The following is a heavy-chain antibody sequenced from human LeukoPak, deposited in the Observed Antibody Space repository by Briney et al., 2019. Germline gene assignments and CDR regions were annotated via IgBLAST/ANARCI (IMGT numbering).Heavy chain of an antibody. Sequence: SETLSLTCTVSGGSISSGSYYWSWIRQPAGKGLEWIGRIYTSGSTNYNPSLKSRVTISVDTSKNQFSLKLSSVTAADTAVYYCARGGVDFDYWGQGTLVTVPS. CDR1: GGSISSGSYY. D-gene: IGHD3-16*01. CDR3: ARGGVDFDY. CDR2: IYTSGST. V-gene: IGHV4-61*02. J-gene: IGHJ4*02.